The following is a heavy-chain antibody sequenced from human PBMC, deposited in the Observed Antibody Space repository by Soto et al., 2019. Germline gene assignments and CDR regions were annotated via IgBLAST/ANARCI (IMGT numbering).Heavy chain of an antibody. D-gene: IGHD3-10*01. CDR1: GGSFSGYY. CDR2: INHSGST. CDR3: ARVYRATYYYGSGSYFAY. J-gene: IGHJ4*02. Sequence: SETLSLTCAVYGGSFSGYYWSWIRQPPGKGLEWIGEINHSGSTNYNPSLKSRVTISVDTSKNQLSLKLSSVTAADTAVYYCARVYRATYYYGSGSYFAYWGQGTLVTVSS. V-gene: IGHV4-34*01.